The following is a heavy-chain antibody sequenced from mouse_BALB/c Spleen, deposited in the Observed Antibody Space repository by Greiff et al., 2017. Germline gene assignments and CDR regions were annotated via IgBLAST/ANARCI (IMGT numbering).Heavy chain of an antibody. CDR3: ARDYYGSSYDY. CDR2: ISSGGST. Sequence: EVKLVESGGGLVKPGGSLKLSCAASGFTFSSYAMSWVRQTPEKRLEWVASISSGGSTYYPDSVKGRFTISRDNARNILYLQMSSLRSEDTAMYYCARDYYGSSYDYWGQGTTLTVSS. CDR1: GFTFSSYA. J-gene: IGHJ2*01. V-gene: IGHV5-6-5*01. D-gene: IGHD1-1*01.